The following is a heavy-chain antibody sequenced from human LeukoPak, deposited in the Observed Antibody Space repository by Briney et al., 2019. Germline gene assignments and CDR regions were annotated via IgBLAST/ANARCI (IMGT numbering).Heavy chain of an antibody. CDR1: GFTVSSNY. Sequence: GGSLRLSCAASGFTVSSNYMSWVRQAPGKGLEGVSVIYSGGSTYYADSVKGRFTISRDNSKNTLYLQMNSLRAEDTAVYYCAREPWLLSWLGYYYGMDVWGQGTTVTVSS. V-gene: IGHV3-66*01. CDR3: AREPWLLSWLGYYYGMDV. CDR2: IYSGGST. J-gene: IGHJ6*02. D-gene: IGHD3-3*01.